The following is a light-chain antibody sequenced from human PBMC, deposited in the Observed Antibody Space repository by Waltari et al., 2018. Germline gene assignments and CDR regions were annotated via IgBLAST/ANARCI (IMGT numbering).Light chain of an antibody. V-gene: IGLV4-69*01. CDR1: SGHSSNV. CDR3: QTGGRGTWV. CDR2: VTSDGSH. Sequence: QLVLTQSPSASASLGASVKLTCTLSSGHSSNVIAWLQQQPEKGPRYLMKVTSDGSHSKGDEFPGRFSCSSSGAERYLTIASLQSEDEADYYCQTGGRGTWVFGGGTKLTVL. J-gene: IGLJ3*02.